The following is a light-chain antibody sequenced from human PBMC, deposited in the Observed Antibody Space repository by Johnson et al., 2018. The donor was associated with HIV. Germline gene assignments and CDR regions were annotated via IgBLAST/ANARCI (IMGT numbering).Light chain of an antibody. Sequence: QSVLTQPPSVSAAPGQKVTISCSGSSSNIGNNYVSWYQQLPGTAPKLLIYENNKRPSGIPDRFSGSKSDTSATLGITGLPTGDEADYYCGTWDSSLSVYVFGTGTKVPVL. CDR3: GTWDSSLSVYV. CDR2: ENN. J-gene: IGLJ1*01. CDR1: SSNIGNNY. V-gene: IGLV1-51*02.